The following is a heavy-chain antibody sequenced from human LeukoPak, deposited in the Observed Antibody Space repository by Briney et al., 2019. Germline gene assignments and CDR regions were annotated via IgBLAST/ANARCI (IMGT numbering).Heavy chain of an antibody. CDR2: FYPAGTT. CDR3: ARDACGGTCYYIMDV. Sequence: GGSLRLSCAASGFTVTTNYITWVRQAPGTGLEWVSVFYPAGTTYYADSVKGRFAISRDNSKNTLYLEMNSLRAEDTAVYYCARDACGGTCYYIMDVWGQGTTVTVSS. J-gene: IGHJ6*02. V-gene: IGHV3-53*01. CDR1: GFTVTTNY. D-gene: IGHD2-15*01.